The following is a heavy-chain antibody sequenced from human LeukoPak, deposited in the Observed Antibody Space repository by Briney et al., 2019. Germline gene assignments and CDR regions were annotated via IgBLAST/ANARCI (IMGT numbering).Heavy chain of an antibody. CDR2: ISSSGSTI. D-gene: IGHD1-26*01. CDR1: GFTFSDYY. CDR3: ARDEMGATPHYYYYYYMDV. Sequence: PGGSLRLSCAASGFTFSDYYMSWIRQAPGKGLEWVSYISSSGSTIYYADSVKGRFTISRDNAKNSLYLQMNSLRAEDTAVYYCARDEMGATPHYYYYYYMDVWGKGTTVTISS. V-gene: IGHV3-11*01. J-gene: IGHJ6*03.